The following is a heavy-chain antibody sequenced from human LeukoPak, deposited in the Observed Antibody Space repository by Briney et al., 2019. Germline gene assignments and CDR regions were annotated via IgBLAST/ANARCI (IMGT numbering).Heavy chain of an antibody. V-gene: IGHV3-7*01. CDR1: GFTFSRYW. J-gene: IGHJ4*02. CDR2: IKQDGSEK. D-gene: IGHD3-22*01. CDR3: ARMRSSGYYLL. Sequence: PGGSLRLSCAASGFTFSRYWMSWVRQAPGKGLEWVANIKQDGSEKYYVDSVKGRFTISRDNAKNSLYLQMNSLRAEDTAVYYCARMRSSGYYLLWGQGTLVTVSS.